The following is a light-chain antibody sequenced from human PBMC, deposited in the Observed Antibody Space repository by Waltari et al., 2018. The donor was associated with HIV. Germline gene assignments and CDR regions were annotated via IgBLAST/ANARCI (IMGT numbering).Light chain of an antibody. J-gene: IGLJ2*01. V-gene: IGLV3-25*03. CDR3: QSAGGGGTYR. CDR2: KDT. CDR1: ALSKEY. Sequence: SYDLTQPPSVSVSPGQTPRITCFGEALSKEYTFWHQQKAGQAPLLVIHKDTERASGIPERFSGSTSGRLVTLTIDDVEPDDEADYYCQSAGGGGTYRFGGGTKLTVL.